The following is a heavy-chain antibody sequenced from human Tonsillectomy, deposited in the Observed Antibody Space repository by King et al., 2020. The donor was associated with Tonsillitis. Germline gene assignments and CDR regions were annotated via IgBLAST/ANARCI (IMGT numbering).Heavy chain of an antibody. CDR3: ARRESTGSPPQWFFAL. V-gene: IGHV3-21*01. D-gene: IGHD2-8*02. CDR1: GFTFSSSS. J-gene: IGHJ2*01. Sequence: EVQLVESGGGLVKPGGSLRLSCVASGFTFSSSSMHWVRQAPGKGLEWVSSISDNNDYIYYADSVRGRFTISRDNAKRTLFLQMHILTAEEAAVYYCARRESTGSPPQWFFALWGRGTLVTVSS. CDR2: ISDNNDYI.